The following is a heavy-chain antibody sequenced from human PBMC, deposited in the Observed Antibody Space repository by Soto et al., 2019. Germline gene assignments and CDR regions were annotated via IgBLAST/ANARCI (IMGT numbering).Heavy chain of an antibody. CDR1: GFTFSRNA. CDR3: AKHFSGPYPTYYFDY. Sequence: GGSLRLSCAASGFTFSRNAMSWVRQAPGQGLEWVSAISGSGDSTYYADSVKGRFTISRDNSKNTLYVQMNSLRAEDTALYYCAKHFSGPYPTYYFDYWGPGTLVTSPQ. J-gene: IGHJ4*02. V-gene: IGHV3-23*01. CDR2: ISGSGDST. D-gene: IGHD2-15*01.